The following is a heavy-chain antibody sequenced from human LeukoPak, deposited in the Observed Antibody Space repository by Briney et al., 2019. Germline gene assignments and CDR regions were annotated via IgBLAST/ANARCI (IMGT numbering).Heavy chain of an antibody. CDR3: AREEVGAAIAAFDI. Sequence: ASVKVSCKASGYTFTDYYLHWVRQAPGQGLEWMGWINPNSGGTNSAQKFQGRVTMTRDTSISTAYMELSRLRSDDTAVYYCAREEVGAAIAAFDIWGQGTMVTVSS. D-gene: IGHD1-26*01. V-gene: IGHV1-2*02. CDR2: INPNSGGT. CDR1: GYTFTDYY. J-gene: IGHJ3*02.